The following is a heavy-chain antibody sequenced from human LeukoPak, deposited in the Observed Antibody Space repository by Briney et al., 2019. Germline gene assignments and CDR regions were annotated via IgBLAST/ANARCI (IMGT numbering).Heavy chain of an antibody. CDR1: GYTFTGYY. V-gene: IGHV1-2*06. CDR2: INPNSGGT. Sequence: GESLKISCKGSGYTFTGYYMHWVRQAPGQGLEWMGRINPNSGGTNYAQKFQGRVTMTRDTSISTAYMELSRLRSDDTAVYYCAREVLLWFGELSGLDAFDIWGQGTMVTVSS. D-gene: IGHD3-10*01. J-gene: IGHJ3*02. CDR3: AREVLLWFGELSGLDAFDI.